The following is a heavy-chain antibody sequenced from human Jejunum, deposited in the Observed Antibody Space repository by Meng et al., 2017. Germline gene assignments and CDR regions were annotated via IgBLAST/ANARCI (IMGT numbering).Heavy chain of an antibody. D-gene: IGHD1-1*01. CDR3: ARDNDWVVWDY. V-gene: IGHV3-74*01. CDR2: IKPDGNTI. CDR1: GFPFSTYS. J-gene: IGHJ4*01. Sequence: GESLKISCAASGFPFSTYSMHWVRPAPGKGLVWVSQIKPDGNTITYADSVRGRFTISRDNAKSTLYLEINSLRAEDAAVYYCARDNDWVVWDYWGHGTLVTVSS.